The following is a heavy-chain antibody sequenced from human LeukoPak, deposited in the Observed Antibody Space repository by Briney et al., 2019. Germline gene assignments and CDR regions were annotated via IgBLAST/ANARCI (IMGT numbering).Heavy chain of an antibody. CDR1: GITLSNYA. Sequence: GGSLRLSCAVSGITLSNYAMTWVRQAPGKGLEWVAGISGSGGGTNYADSVTGRFTISRDNYKNTLYLQMNSLGAEDTAVYFCAKRGVVIRVILVGFHKEAYYFDSWGQGALVTVSS. CDR2: ISGSGGGT. D-gene: IGHD3-22*01. V-gene: IGHV3-23*01. CDR3: AKRGVVIRVILVGFHKEAYYFDS. J-gene: IGHJ4*02.